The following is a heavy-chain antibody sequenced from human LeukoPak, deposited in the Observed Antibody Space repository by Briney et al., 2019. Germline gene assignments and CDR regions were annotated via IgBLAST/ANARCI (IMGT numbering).Heavy chain of an antibody. D-gene: IGHD1-14*01. J-gene: IGHJ4*02. CDR1: GFIFGDYW. V-gene: IGHV3-48*02. CDR3: ARGNRGLSPDY. Sequence: GGSQRLSCVASGFIFGDYWMRWVRQAPGKGLEWVSYIGTSSSPKYYADSVKGRFTISRDNDKNSIYLQMDSLRDEDTAVYYCARGNRGLSPDYWGQGTLVTVSS. CDR2: IGTSSSPK.